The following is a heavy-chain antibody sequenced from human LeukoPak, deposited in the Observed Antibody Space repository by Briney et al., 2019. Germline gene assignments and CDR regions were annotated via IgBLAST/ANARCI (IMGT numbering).Heavy chain of an antibody. V-gene: IGHV3-15*01. CDR3: TTRLRYFDWLLSLYNWFDP. J-gene: IGHJ5*02. CDR1: GFTFSNAG. Sequence: GGSLRLSGAASGFTFSNAGMSWVRKAPGKGLEWFGRIKSKTDGGTTDYAAPVKGRFTISRDDSKNTLYLQMNSLKTEDTAVYYCTTRLRYFDWLLSLYNWFDPWGQGTLVTVSS. CDR2: IKSKTDGGTT. D-gene: IGHD3-9*01.